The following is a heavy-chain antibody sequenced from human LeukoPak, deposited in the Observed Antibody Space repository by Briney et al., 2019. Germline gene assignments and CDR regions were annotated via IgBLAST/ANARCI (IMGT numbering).Heavy chain of an antibody. J-gene: IGHJ4*02. CDR2: ISGSGSYI. V-gene: IGHV3-21*01. Sequence: GGSLRLSCAASGFTFSNYFMNWVRQAPGKGLEWVSSISGSGSYIYYADSLKGRFTISRDNAKNSLYLQMNSLRAEDTAVYYCARDLRSSGYYALDYWGQGTLVTVSS. D-gene: IGHD3-22*01. CDR3: ARDLRSSGYYALDY. CDR1: GFTFSNYF.